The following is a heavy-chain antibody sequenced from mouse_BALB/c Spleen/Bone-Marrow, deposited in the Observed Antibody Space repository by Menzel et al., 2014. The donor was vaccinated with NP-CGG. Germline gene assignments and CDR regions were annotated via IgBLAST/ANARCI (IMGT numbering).Heavy chain of an antibody. CDR3: AGNGGTWFAY. V-gene: IGHV2-4-1*01. Sequence: VQLQQSGPGLVQPPQSLSITCTVSGFSLTSYGVHWVRQSPGKGLEWLGVIWSGGSTDYNAAFISRLSISKDNSKSQVFFKMDCLQADDPAIYYCAGNGGTWFAYWGKGTLVTVSA. CDR1: GFSLTSYG. CDR2: IWSGGST. J-gene: IGHJ3*01.